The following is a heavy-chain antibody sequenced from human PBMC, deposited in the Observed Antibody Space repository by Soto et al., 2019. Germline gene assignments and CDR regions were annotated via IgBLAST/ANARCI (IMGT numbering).Heavy chain of an antibody. Sequence: PGESLKISCKGSGYSFTNYWIGWVRQMPVKGLEWMGIIYPGDSDTRYSPSFQGQVTISADKSISTAYLHWSSLKAPDTAMYFCAKTYSSGFYYFDYWGQGTLVTVSS. CDR2: IYPGDSDT. D-gene: IGHD6-19*01. CDR1: GYSFTNYW. V-gene: IGHV5-51*01. J-gene: IGHJ4*02. CDR3: AKTYSSGFYYFDY.